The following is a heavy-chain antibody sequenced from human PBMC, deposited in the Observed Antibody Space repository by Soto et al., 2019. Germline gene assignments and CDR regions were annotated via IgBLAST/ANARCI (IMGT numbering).Heavy chain of an antibody. CDR1: GFNFNTYW. J-gene: IGHJ3*01. D-gene: IGHD3-3*01. CDR3: ARDASPGSGSVSSDGFDA. CDR2: IKGDGSRI. Sequence: DVQLVESGGGLVQPGGSLRLACAASGFNFNTYWMPWVRQAPGKGLEWVANIKGDGSRIDYVDSVEGRFTISRDNAKNSWFLQKNSLRVEDTAEYYFARDASPGSGSVSSDGFDAWGHGTKVTVSA. V-gene: IGHV3-7*01.